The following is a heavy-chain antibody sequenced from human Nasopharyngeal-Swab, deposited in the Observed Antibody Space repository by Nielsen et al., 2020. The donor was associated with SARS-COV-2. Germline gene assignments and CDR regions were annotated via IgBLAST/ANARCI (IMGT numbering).Heavy chain of an antibody. J-gene: IGHJ6*02. CDR2: IYYSGST. Sequence: SETLSLTCTVSGGSISSSSYYWGWIRQPPGKGLEWIGSIYYSGSTYYNPSLKSRVTISVDTSKNQFSLKLSSVTVADTAVYYCVRLYDSTDYYYGMDVWGQGTTVTVSS. CDR1: GGSISSSSYY. CDR3: VRLYDSTDYYYGMDV. D-gene: IGHD2/OR15-2a*01. V-gene: IGHV4-39*01.